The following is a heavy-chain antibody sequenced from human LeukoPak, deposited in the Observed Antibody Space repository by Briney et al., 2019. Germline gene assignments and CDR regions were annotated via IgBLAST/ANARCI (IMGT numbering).Heavy chain of an antibody. CDR3: AKLYGTGAAYYYYGMDV. CDR1: GFTFSSYG. J-gene: IGHJ6*02. CDR2: IWYDGSNK. V-gene: IGHV3-33*06. Sequence: GGSLRLSCAASGFTFSSYGMHWVRQAPGKGLEWVAVIWYDGSNKYYADSVKGRFTISRDNSKNTLYLQMNSLRVEDTAVYYCAKLYGTGAAYYYYGMDVWGQGTTVTVSS. D-gene: IGHD7-27*01.